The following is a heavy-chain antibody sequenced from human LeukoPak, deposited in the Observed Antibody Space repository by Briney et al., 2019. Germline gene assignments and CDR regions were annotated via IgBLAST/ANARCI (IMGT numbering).Heavy chain of an antibody. V-gene: IGHV5-51*01. Sequence: GESLKISCKGSGYRFPTYWIAWVRQMPGKGLEWVGIIHPGDSDIRYSPSFQGQVTISADKSISTAYLQWSSLKASDTAMYYCARPKSYCSGGICYPEYFHHWGQGTLVTVSS. J-gene: IGHJ1*01. CDR3: ARPKSYCSGGICYPEYFHH. CDR2: IHPGDSDI. D-gene: IGHD2-15*01. CDR1: GYRFPTYW.